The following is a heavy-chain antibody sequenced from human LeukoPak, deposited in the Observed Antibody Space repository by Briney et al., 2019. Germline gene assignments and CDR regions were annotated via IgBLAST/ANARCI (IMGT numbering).Heavy chain of an antibody. CDR3: AKDIIEYSSSWNAFDI. CDR1: GFTFSNYA. V-gene: IGHV3-30-3*01. D-gene: IGHD6-13*01. CDR2: ISYNGGDK. J-gene: IGHJ3*02. Sequence: GGSLRLSCAASGFTFSNYAIHWVRQAPGKGLEWVTVISYNGGDKHYAESVKGRFTISRDNAKNSLYLQMNSLRAEDTALYYCAKDIIEYSSSWNAFDIWGQGTMVTVSS.